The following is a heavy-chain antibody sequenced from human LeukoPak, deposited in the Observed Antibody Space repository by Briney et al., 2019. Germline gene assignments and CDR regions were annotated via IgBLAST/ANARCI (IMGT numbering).Heavy chain of an antibody. J-gene: IGHJ4*02. CDR1: GYTFTSYG. CDR3: ARGPADCSSTSCSRLFDY. CDR2: ISAYNGNT. Sequence: GASVKVSCKASGYTFTSYGISWVRQAPGQGLEWMGWISAYNGNTNYAQKLRGRVTMTTDTSTSTAYMELRSLRSDDTAVYYCARGPADCSSTSCSRLFDYWGQGALVTVSS. V-gene: IGHV1-18*04. D-gene: IGHD2-2*01.